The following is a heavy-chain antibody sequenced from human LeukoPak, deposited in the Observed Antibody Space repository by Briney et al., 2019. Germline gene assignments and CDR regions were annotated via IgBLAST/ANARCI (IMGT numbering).Heavy chain of an antibody. CDR2: ISGSGGST. Sequence: GGSLRLSCAASGFTFSSYAMSWVRQAPGKGLEWVSAISGSGGSTYYVDSVKGRFTISRDNSKNTLYLQMNSLRAEDTAVYYCAKPPRGDYSNSDYWGQGTLVTVSS. CDR3: AKPPRGDYSNSDY. J-gene: IGHJ4*02. V-gene: IGHV3-23*01. CDR1: GFTFSSYA. D-gene: IGHD4-11*01.